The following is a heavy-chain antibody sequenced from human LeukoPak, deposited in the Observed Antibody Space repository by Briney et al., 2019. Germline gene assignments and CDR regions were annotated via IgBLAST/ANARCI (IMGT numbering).Heavy chain of an antibody. CDR3: AKVAPTPYSSSWRNWFDP. J-gene: IGHJ5*02. V-gene: IGHV3-23*01. D-gene: IGHD6-13*01. CDR2: ISGSGGST. Sequence: GGSLRLSCAASGFTFSSYAMSWARQAPGKGLEWVSAISGSGGSTYYADSVKGRFTISRDNSKNTLYLQMNSLRAEDTAVYYCAKVAPTPYSSSWRNWFDPWGQGTLVTVSS. CDR1: GFTFSSYA.